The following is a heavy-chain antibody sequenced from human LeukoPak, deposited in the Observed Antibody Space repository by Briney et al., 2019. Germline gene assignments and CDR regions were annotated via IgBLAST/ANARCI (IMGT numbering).Heavy chain of an antibody. CDR2: IYYSGST. CDR3: AGNSATRGFDY. CDR1: GGSISSYY. Sequence: SETLSLTCTVSGGSISSYYWSWIRQPPGKGLEWIGYIYYSGSTNYNPSLKSRVTISVDTSKNQFSLKLSSVTAADTAVYYCAGNSATRGFDYWGQGTLVTVSS. D-gene: IGHD5-12*01. J-gene: IGHJ4*02. V-gene: IGHV4-59*08.